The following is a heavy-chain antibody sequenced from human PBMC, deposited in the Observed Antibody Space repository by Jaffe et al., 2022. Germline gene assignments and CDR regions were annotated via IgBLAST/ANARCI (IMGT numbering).Heavy chain of an antibody. CDR3: AKDSGVFDFWSGYNWFDP. CDR2: IRYDGSNK. J-gene: IGHJ5*02. V-gene: IGHV3-30*02. CDR1: GFTFSSYG. Sequence: QVQLVESGGGVVQPGGSLRLSCAASGFTFSSYGMHWVRQAPGKGLEWVAFIRYDGSNKYYADSVKGRFTISRDNSKNTLYLQMNSLRAEDTAVYYCAKDSGVFDFWSGYNWFDPWGQGTLVTVSS. D-gene: IGHD3-3*01.